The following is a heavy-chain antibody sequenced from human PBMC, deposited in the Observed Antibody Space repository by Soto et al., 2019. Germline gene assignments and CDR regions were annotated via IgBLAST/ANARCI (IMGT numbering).Heavy chain of an antibody. CDR1: GFTFSSYS. Sequence: PGGSLRLSCAASGFTFSSYSMNWVRQAPGKGLEWVSSISSSSSYIYYADSVKGRFTISRDNAKNSLYLQMNSLRAEDTAVYYCARDLGGPQVPAAAENWFDPWGQGTLVTAPQ. CDR2: ISSSSSYI. V-gene: IGHV3-21*01. D-gene: IGHD2-2*01. J-gene: IGHJ5*02. CDR3: ARDLGGPQVPAAAENWFDP.